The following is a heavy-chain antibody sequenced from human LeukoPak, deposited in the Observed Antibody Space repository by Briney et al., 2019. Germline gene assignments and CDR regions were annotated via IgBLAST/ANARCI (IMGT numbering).Heavy chain of an antibody. CDR2: ISENGRAK. Sequence: PGGSLRLSCAASGFSFSNYWMSWVRQAPGKGLEWVASISENGRAKPYVASVRGRFTISRDNTKNTLYLQMNSLRAEDTAVYYCAKGGSGFFDYWGQGTLVTVSS. V-gene: IGHV3-7*03. J-gene: IGHJ4*02. D-gene: IGHD6-19*01. CDR1: GFSFSNYW. CDR3: AKGGSGFFDY.